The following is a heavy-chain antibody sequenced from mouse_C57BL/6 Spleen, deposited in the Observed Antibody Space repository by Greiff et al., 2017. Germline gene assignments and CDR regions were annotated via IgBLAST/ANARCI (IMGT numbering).Heavy chain of an antibody. D-gene: IGHD1-1*02. CDR2: IYPSDSET. Sequence: VQLQQPGAELVRPGSSVKLSCKASGYTFTSYWMDWVKQRPGQGLEWIGNIYPSDSETHYNQKFKDKATLTVDKSSSTAYMQRSSLTSEDSAVYYCARAVGPLDYWGQGTTLTVSS. CDR3: ARAVGPLDY. J-gene: IGHJ2*01. V-gene: IGHV1-61*01. CDR1: GYTFTSYW.